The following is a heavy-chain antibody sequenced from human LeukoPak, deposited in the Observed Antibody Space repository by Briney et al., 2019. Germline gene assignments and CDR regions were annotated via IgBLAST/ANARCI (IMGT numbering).Heavy chain of an antibody. V-gene: IGHV4-39*07. D-gene: IGHD3-10*01. J-gene: IGHJ4*02. CDR1: GGSISSSSYY. CDR3: ARGVRGVGYFDY. Sequence: SETLSLTCTVSGGSISSSSYYWGWIRQPPGKGLEWIGSIYYSGSTYYNPSLKSRVTISVDTSKNQFSLKLSSVTAADTAVYYCARGVRGVGYFDYWGQGTLVTVSS. CDR2: IYYSGST.